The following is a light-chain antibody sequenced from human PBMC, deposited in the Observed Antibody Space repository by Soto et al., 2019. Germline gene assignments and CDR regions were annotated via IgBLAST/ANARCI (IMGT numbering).Light chain of an antibody. J-gene: IGKJ2*01. CDR2: AAS. CDR1: ETVNNNF. Sequence: DIVLTQSPGTLSLSPGERATLSCRASETVNNNFLGWYQQKPGQAPRLLIFAASRRATGIPDRFSGSGSGTDFTLTISRLEPEDFGVYYCQQYGSSPPYTFGQGTKLEI. V-gene: IGKV3-20*01. CDR3: QQYGSSPPYT.